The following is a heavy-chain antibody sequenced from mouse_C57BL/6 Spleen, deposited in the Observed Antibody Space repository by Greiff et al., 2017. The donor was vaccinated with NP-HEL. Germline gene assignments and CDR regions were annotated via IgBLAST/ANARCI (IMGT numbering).Heavy chain of an antibody. CDR1: GFTFSDYG. CDR3: ARDYYSRFDY. J-gene: IGHJ2*01. CDR2: ISSGSSTI. Sequence: EVMLVESGGGLVKPGGSLKLSCAASGFTFSDYGMHWVRQAPEKGLEWVAYISSGSSTIYYADTVKGRFTISRDNAKNTLFLQMTSLRSEDTAMYYCARDYYSRFDYWGQGTTLTVSS. D-gene: IGHD2-5*01. V-gene: IGHV5-17*01.